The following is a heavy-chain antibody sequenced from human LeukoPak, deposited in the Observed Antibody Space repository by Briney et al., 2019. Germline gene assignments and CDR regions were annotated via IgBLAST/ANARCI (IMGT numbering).Heavy chain of an antibody. V-gene: IGHV4-59*01. CDR1: GGSITSYY. CDR3: ARYYYDSSGYRSGRYFDY. D-gene: IGHD3-22*01. Sequence: PSETLSLTCTVSGGSITSYYWSWIRQPPGKGLEWIGSIYYSGSTNYNPSLKSRVTISVDTSKNQFSLKLSSVTAADTAVYYCARYYYDSSGYRSGRYFDYWGQGTLVTVSS. J-gene: IGHJ4*02. CDR2: IYYSGST.